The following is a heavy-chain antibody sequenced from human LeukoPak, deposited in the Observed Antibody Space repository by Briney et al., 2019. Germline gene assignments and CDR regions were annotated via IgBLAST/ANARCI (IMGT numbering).Heavy chain of an antibody. CDR1: GFTFSSYW. Sequence: GGSLRLSCAASGFTFSSYWMSWVRQAPGKGLEWVANIKQDGSEKYYVDSVKGRFTISRDNAKNSLYLQMNSLRAEDTAVYYCARGPAIAVAGLDYYFDYWDQGTLVTVSS. J-gene: IGHJ4*02. V-gene: IGHV3-7*03. CDR3: ARGPAIAVAGLDYYFDY. CDR2: IKQDGSEK. D-gene: IGHD6-19*01.